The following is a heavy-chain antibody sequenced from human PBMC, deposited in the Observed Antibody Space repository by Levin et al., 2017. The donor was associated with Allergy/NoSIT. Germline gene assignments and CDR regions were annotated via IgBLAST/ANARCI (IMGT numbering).Heavy chain of an antibody. CDR3: ARDVPYYYDSSGSQITWGYFDY. J-gene: IGHJ4*02. D-gene: IGHD3-22*01. Sequence: GESLKISCAASGFTFSSYAMHWVRQAPGKGLEWVAVISYDGSNKYYADSVKGRFTISRDNSKNTLYLQMNSLRAEDTAVYYCARDVPYYYDSSGSQITWGYFDYWGQGTLVTVSS. V-gene: IGHV3-30*04. CDR1: GFTFSSYA. CDR2: ISYDGSNK.